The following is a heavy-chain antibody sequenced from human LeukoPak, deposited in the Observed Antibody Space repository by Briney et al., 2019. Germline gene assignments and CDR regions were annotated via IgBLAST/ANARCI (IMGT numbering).Heavy chain of an antibody. D-gene: IGHD6-13*01. CDR3: ARGQQQLVRIGY. CDR2: INPNSGGT. V-gene: IGHV1-2*06. CDR1: GYTFTGYY. Sequence: ASVKVSCKASGYTFTGYYMHWVRQAPGQGLEWMGRINPNSGGTNYAQKFQGRVTMTRDTSISIAYMELSRLRSDDTAVYYCARGQQQLVRIGYWGQGTLVTVSS. J-gene: IGHJ4*02.